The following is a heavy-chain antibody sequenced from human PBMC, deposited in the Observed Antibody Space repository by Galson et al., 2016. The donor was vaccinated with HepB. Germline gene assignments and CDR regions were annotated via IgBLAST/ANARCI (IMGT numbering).Heavy chain of an antibody. Sequence: SLRLSCAASGFTFSNSWMHWVRQTPGKGLVWVSRVNPDGSWINYADSVKGRISVSRDKAKNTVYLQMNSLGADDSAVYYCTRGRDCSGHSCDGYPYDGLDVWGQGTTVTVSS. J-gene: IGHJ6*02. V-gene: IGHV3-74*01. CDR3: TRGRDCSGHSCDGYPYDGLDV. CDR2: VNPDGSWI. CDR1: GFTFSNSW. D-gene: IGHD2-15*01.